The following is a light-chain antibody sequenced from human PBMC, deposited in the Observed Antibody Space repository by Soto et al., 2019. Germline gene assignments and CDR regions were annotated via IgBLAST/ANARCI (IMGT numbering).Light chain of an antibody. J-gene: IGKJ5*01. CDR2: ASS. CDR1: QSVRGNN. CDR3: QLYGISPH. Sequence: EIVLTQSPGTLSLSPGQRATLSCRASQSVRGNNLAWYQHKPGQAPRLLIYASSNRATGIPDRFSGSASGTDFTLSINRLETEDFAVYYCQLYGISPHFGQGTRLEIK. V-gene: IGKV3-20*01.